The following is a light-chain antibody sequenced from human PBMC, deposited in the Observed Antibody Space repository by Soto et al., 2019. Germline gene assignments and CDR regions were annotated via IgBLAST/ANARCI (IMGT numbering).Light chain of an antibody. V-gene: IGKV3-20*01. J-gene: IGKJ4*01. CDR1: QSVSSSY. CDR2: GAS. CDR3: QQYGSSPHT. Sequence: EIVLTQSPGTLSLSPGERATLSCRASQSVSSSYLAWYQQKPGQAPRLLIYGASSRATGIPDRFSGSASGTDFTLTISRLEPEVFAVYYCQQYGSSPHTCGGATNVDIK.